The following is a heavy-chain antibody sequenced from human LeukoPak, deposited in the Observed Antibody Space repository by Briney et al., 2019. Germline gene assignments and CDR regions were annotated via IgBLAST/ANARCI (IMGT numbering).Heavy chain of an antibody. CDR3: ARDQGGIQLWSIY. D-gene: IGHD5-18*01. CDR1: GGTFSSYA. CDR2: IIPIFGTA. V-gene: IGHV1-69*06. J-gene: IGHJ4*02. Sequence: GASVKVSCKASGGTFSSYAISWVRQAPGQGLEWMGGIIPIFGTANYAQKFQGRVTMTEDTSTDTAYMELSSLRSDDTAVYYCARDQGGIQLWSIYWGQGTLVTVSS.